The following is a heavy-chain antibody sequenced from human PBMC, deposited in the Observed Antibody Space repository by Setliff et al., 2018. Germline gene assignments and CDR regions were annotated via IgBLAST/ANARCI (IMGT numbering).Heavy chain of an antibody. J-gene: IGHJ6*03. V-gene: IGHV4-61*09. CDR3: ARDLYSSSSGGCYYYYYYMDV. D-gene: IGHD6-6*01. CDR2: IYSSGST. Sequence: SETLSLTCTVSGGSISSGSYYWSWIRQTDGKGLEWIGHIYSSGSTNYNPSLKSRVTISVDRSKNQFSLKLSSVIAADTAVYYCARDLYSSSSGGCYYYYYYMDVWGKGTTVTVSS. CDR1: GGSISSGSYY.